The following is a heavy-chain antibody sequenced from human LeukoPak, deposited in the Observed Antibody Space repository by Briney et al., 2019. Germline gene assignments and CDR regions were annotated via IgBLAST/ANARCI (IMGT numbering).Heavy chain of an antibody. CDR2: ISGSGGST. Sequence: GGSLRLSCEASGFSFSTSGVHWVRQAPGKGLEWVSAISGSGGSTYYADSVKGRFTISRDNSKNTLYLQMNSLRAEDTAVYYCAKGNPMVRGVIIRPFDYRGQGTLVTVSS. CDR3: AKGNPMVRGVIIRPFDY. V-gene: IGHV3-23*01. J-gene: IGHJ4*02. D-gene: IGHD3-10*01. CDR1: GFSFSTSG.